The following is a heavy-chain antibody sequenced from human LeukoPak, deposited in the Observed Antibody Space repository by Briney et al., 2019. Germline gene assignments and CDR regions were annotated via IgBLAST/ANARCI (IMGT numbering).Heavy chain of an antibody. CDR2: MNPNSGNT. CDR3: ARYYYDSSGSESNAFDI. Sequence: ASVKVSCKASGYTFTSYDINWVRQATGQGLEWMGWMNPNSGNTAYAQKFQGRVTITRNTSISTAYMELSSLRSEDTAIYYCARYYYDSSGSESNAFDIWGQGTMVTVSS. J-gene: IGHJ3*02. CDR1: GYTFTSYD. D-gene: IGHD3-22*01. V-gene: IGHV1-8*03.